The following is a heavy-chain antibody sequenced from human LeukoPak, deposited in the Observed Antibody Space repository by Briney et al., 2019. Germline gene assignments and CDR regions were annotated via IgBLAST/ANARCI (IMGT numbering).Heavy chain of an antibody. V-gene: IGHV3-23*01. Sequence: GGSLRLSCAASGFTFSRLAMTWVRQAPGKGLEWVSTISASGPYYADAVRGRFTISRDNSRNTLSLQMNSLRAEDTALYYCAKDINPAAAGLHPDWGQGTLVTVSS. CDR1: GFTFSRLA. CDR2: ISASGP. D-gene: IGHD6-25*01. J-gene: IGHJ4*02. CDR3: AKDINPAAAGLHPD.